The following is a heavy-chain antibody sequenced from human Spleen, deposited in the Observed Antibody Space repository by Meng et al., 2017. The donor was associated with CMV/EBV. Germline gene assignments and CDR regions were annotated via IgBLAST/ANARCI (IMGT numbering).Heavy chain of an antibody. J-gene: IGHJ4*02. CDR3: AWTFGVVIAFFDY. CDR2: ISSSGSTI. V-gene: IGHV3-11*04. Sequence: CAASGFTFSAYYMSWIRQAPGKGLEWVSYISSSGSTIYYADSVKGRFTISRDNAKNSLYLQMNSLRAEDTAVYYCAWTFGVVIAFFDYWGQGTLVTVSS. CDR1: GFTFSAYY. D-gene: IGHD3-3*01.